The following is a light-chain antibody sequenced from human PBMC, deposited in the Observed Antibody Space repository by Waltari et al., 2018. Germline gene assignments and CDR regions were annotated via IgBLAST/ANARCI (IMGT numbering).Light chain of an antibody. J-gene: IGKJ1*01. CDR3: QQRRNWPWT. CDR2: DAF. CDR1: QNIDSS. Sequence: ETVLTQSPATLSLSPGDRATFPCRASQNIDSSLAWYQQKPGQALRFLIFDAFNRPTGIPARFSGSRSGTDFNLTISSLESEDFTIYYCQQRRNWPWTFGQGTRVEIK. V-gene: IGKV3-11*01.